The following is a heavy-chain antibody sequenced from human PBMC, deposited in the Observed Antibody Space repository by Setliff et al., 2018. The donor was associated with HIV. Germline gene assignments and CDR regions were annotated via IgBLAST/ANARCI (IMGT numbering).Heavy chain of an antibody. Sequence: ASVKVSCKASGNTFPRYAMHWVRQAPGQRPEWMGWINAGNGNTKYSQKFQGRVTITRDTSASTAYMELSGLRSEDTAVYYCARDKEMATIAYAFDIWGQGTMVTVSS. J-gene: IGHJ3*02. V-gene: IGHV1-3*01. CDR2: INAGNGNT. CDR1: GNTFPRYA. D-gene: IGHD5-12*01. CDR3: ARDKEMATIAYAFDI.